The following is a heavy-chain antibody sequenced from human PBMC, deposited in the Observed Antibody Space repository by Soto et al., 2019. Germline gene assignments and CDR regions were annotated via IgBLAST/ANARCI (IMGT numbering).Heavy chain of an antibody. V-gene: IGHV4-4*02. D-gene: IGHD2-15*01. Sequence: SETLSLTCAVSGGSIRSNNWWSWVRQPPGKGLEWIGEIFHSGSTNYNPSLKSRVTISVDTSKNQFSLKLSSVTAADTAVYYCARRYGGTFDYWGQGTLVTVSS. CDR3: ARRYGGTFDY. J-gene: IGHJ4*02. CDR2: IFHSGST. CDR1: GGSIRSNNW.